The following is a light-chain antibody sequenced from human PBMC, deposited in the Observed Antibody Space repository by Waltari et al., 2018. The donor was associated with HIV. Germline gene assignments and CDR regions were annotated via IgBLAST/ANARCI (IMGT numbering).Light chain of an antibody. CDR3: GTWDSSLGGWV. CDR2: DNN. CDR1: SSNIWRNY. V-gene: IGLV1-51*01. Sequence: QSVLTQPPSVSAAPGQKVTISCSGRSSNIWRNYVSWYQQLPGAAPKLLIYDNNKRPSGIPDRFSGSKSGTSATRGITGLQTGDEADYYCGTWDSSLGGWVFGGGTKLAVL. J-gene: IGLJ3*02.